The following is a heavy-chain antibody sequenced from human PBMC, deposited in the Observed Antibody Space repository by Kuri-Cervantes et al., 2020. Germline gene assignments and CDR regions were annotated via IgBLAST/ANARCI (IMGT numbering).Heavy chain of an antibody. CDR2: ISSSGSSI. CDR1: GFTFSNSD. J-gene: IGHJ2*01. V-gene: IGHV3-11*01. CDR3: ARIVGWYFDL. D-gene: IGHD1-26*01. Sequence: GESLKISCAASGFTFSNSDMNWVHQAPGKGLEWISYISSSGSSISYADSMKGRFTISRDNAKNSLYLQLNSLRAEDTAVYYCARIVGWYFDLWGRGTLVTVSS.